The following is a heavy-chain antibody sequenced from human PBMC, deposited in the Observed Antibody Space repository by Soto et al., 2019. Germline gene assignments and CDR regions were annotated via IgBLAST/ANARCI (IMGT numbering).Heavy chain of an antibody. CDR2: ISKDSGGAT. V-gene: IGHV3-11*01. D-gene: IGHD6-13*01. Sequence: GGSLRLSCAASGFIFRDWFMSWIRQAPGKGLEWISYISKDSGGATRYADSVKGRFTISRDNAKNSLFLQMNNLTVEDTAVYYCARGIAAAGPKLDYWGQGTLVTVAS. CDR3: ARGIAAAGPKLDY. J-gene: IGHJ4*02. CDR1: GFIFRDWF.